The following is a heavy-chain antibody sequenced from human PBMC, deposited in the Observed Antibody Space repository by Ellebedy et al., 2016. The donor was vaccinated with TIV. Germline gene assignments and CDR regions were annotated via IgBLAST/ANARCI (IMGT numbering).Heavy chain of an antibody. J-gene: IGHJ4*02. D-gene: IGHD5-24*01. V-gene: IGHV3-23*01. Sequence: PGGSLRLSCEASESTFSSYGMSRVRQAPGKGLEWVSSISTTDGTHYADSVKGRFTISRDNHKNTLYLQMNSLRVEDTAVYYCATQLWNTEFWGQGTLVIVSS. CDR3: ATQLWNTEF. CDR2: ISTTDGT. CDR1: ESTFSSYG.